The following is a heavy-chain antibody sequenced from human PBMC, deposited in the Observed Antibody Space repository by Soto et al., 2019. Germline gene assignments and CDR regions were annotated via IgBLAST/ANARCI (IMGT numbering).Heavy chain of an antibody. Sequence: ASVKVSCKVSGYTLTELSIHWVRQAPGKGLEWMGGFDPEDGETIYAQKFQGRATMTEDTSTDTAYMELSRLRSEDTAVYYCARDPHRPYDSSGYYYGYWGQGTLVTVPQ. CDR3: ARDPHRPYDSSGYYYGY. CDR2: FDPEDGET. V-gene: IGHV1-24*01. J-gene: IGHJ4*02. D-gene: IGHD3-22*01. CDR1: GYTLTELS.